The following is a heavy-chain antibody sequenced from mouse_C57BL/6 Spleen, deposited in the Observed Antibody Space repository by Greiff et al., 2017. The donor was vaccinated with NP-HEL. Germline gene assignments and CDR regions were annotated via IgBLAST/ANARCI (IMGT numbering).Heavy chain of an antibody. CDR3: AREGTTVVAPFDY. D-gene: IGHD1-1*01. J-gene: IGHJ2*01. CDR2: ISYDGSN. V-gene: IGHV3-6*01. Sequence: EVKVEESGPGLVKPSQSLSLTCSVTGYSITSGYYWNWIRQFPGNKLEWMGYISYDGSNNYNPSLKNRISITRDTSKNQFFLKLNSVTTEDTATYYCAREGTTVVAPFDYWGQGTTLTVSS. CDR1: GYSITSGYY.